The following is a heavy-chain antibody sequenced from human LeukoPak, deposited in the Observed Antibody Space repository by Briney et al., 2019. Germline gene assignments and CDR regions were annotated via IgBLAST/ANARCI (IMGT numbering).Heavy chain of an antibody. J-gene: IGHJ3*02. D-gene: IGHD5-24*01. Sequence: SVKVSCKASGGTFSSYAISWVRQAPGQGLEWMGRIIPIFGTANYAQKFQGRVTITTDESTSTAYMELSSLRSEDTAVYYCARQRQGDGYNRGIAFDIWGQGTMVTVSS. V-gene: IGHV1-69*05. CDR3: ARQRQGDGYNRGIAFDI. CDR2: IIPIFGTA. CDR1: GGTFSSYA.